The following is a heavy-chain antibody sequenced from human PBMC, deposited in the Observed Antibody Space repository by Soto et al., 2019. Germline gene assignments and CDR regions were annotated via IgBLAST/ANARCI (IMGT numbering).Heavy chain of an antibody. CDR1: GFSFSTPGVG. CDR3: AHSPPYHTNWDPDY. D-gene: IGHD1-1*01. Sequence: QITLKESGPTLVKPTQTLTLTCSFSGFSFSTPGVGVGWIRQPPGKPLEWLALIYWDDDKRYSPSLRSRLTITKDTSRNQVVLIMTNMDPLDTGTYYCAHSPPYHTNWDPDYLGQGTLVTVSS. CDR2: IYWDDDK. J-gene: IGHJ4*02. V-gene: IGHV2-5*02.